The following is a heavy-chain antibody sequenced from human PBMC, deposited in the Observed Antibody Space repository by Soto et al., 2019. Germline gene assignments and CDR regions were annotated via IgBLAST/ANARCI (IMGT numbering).Heavy chain of an antibody. V-gene: IGHV3-23*01. J-gene: IGHJ1*01. CDR1: GFTFSSYA. Sequence: EVQLLESGGGLVQPGGSLKISCAVSGFTFSSYAMSWVCRAPGKGLEWVSGISGTGRVTNYAESVKGRFTISRDNPKNTLYLEMKSLRAEDTAVYYCAKDVHYDIVTGIEYFDHWGQGTLVTVSS. CDR3: AKDVHYDIVTGIEYFDH. D-gene: IGHD3-9*01. CDR2: ISGTGRVT.